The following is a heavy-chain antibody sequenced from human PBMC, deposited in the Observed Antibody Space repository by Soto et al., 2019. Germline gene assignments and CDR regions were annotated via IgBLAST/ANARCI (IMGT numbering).Heavy chain of an antibody. J-gene: IGHJ6*02. CDR2: ITSNSGDI. V-gene: IGHV3-21*01. Sequence: LRLSCAAFGFKISSSSMNWVRQVPGKGLEWVSSITSNSGDISYADSVKGRFTISRDNAKNSLYLRLNSLRAEDTAVYYCARDLNLRAPHYYYGMDVWGQGTTVTVSS. CDR3: ARDLNLRAPHYYYGMDV. CDR1: GFKISSSS.